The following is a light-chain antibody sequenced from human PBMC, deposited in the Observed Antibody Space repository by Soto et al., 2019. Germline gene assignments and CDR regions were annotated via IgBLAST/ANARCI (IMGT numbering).Light chain of an antibody. CDR2: GAS. CDR3: QQYSNWPPYT. Sequence: EIVMTQSPATLSVSPGERATLSCRASQSVSSNLAWYQQKPGQAPRLLIYGASTRATGIPARFSGSRSGTEFTLTISSLQSEDFVVYYCQQYSNWPPYTFGQGTKLEIK. J-gene: IGKJ2*01. CDR1: QSVSSN. V-gene: IGKV3-15*01.